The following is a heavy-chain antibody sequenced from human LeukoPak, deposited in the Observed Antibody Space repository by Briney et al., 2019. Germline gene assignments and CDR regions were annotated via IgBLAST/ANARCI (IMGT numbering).Heavy chain of an antibody. D-gene: IGHD4-17*01. Sequence: GGSLRLSCGASGFTLSSYEMNWVRQAPGKGLEGVSYISSSGSTIYYADSVKGRFTISRDNAKNSLYLQMNSLRAEDTAVYYCAREGALTVTKDAFDIWGQGTMVTVSS. CDR3: AREGALTVTKDAFDI. CDR2: ISSSGSTI. V-gene: IGHV3-48*03. J-gene: IGHJ3*02. CDR1: GFTLSSYE.